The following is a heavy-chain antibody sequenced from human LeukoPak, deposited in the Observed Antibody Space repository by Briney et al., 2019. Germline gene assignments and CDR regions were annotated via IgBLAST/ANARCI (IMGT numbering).Heavy chain of an antibody. J-gene: IGHJ6*02. CDR1: GGTFSSYT. V-gene: IGHV1-69*04. CDR2: IIPILGIA. D-gene: IGHD2-15*01. Sequence: SVKVSCKASGGTFSSYTISWVRQAPGQGLEWMGRIIPILGIANYAQKFQGRVTITADKSTSTAYMELSSLRSEDTAVYYCARDRRCSGGSCYSEHYYYGMDVWGQGTTVTVPS. CDR3: ARDRRCSGGSCYSEHYYYGMDV.